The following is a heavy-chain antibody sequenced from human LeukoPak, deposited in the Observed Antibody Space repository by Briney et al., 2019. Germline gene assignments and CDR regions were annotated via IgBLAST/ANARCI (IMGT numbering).Heavy chain of an antibody. J-gene: IGHJ4*02. CDR2: MNPNSGNT. Sequence: GASVKVSCKASGYTFTSYDINWVRQATGQGLEWMGWMNPNSGNTGYAQKFQGRVTMTRNTSISTAYMELSSLRSEDTAVYYCARAPGHYYGSGSYYRLDYWGQGTLVTVSS. CDR1: GYTFTSYD. V-gene: IGHV1-8*01. D-gene: IGHD3-10*01. CDR3: ARAPGHYYGSGSYYRLDY.